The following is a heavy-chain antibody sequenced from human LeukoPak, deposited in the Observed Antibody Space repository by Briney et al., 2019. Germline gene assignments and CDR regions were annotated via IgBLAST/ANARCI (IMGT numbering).Heavy chain of an antibody. CDR2: INPKSGGT. V-gene: IGHV1-2*02. Sequence: PRASVKVSCKASGYSFTSHYMHWVRQAPGQGLEWMGWINPKSGGTNYAQKFQGRVTMTRDTSISTAYMDMSSLRSDDTAVYYCARNLWFGESSDAFDMWGQGTMVTVSS. CDR1: GYSFTSHY. J-gene: IGHJ3*02. D-gene: IGHD3-10*01. CDR3: ARNLWFGESSDAFDM.